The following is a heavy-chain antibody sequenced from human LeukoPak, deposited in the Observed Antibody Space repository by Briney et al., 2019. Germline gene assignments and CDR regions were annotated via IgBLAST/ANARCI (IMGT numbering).Heavy chain of an antibody. CDR2: ISGNGVDT. D-gene: IGHD6-6*01. Sequence: PGGSLRLSCAASGFTFSSKSMTWVRQAPGKGLEWVSAISGNGVDTFYADSVKGRFTISRDNSRNTLYLQMNSLRAEDTAVYYCAKSGLIAARLRLDYWGQGTLVTVSS. J-gene: IGHJ4*02. CDR1: GFTFSSKS. CDR3: AKSGLIAARLRLDY. V-gene: IGHV3-23*01.